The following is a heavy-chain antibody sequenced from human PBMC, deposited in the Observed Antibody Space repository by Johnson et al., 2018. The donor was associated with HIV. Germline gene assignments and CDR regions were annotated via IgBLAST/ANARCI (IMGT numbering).Heavy chain of an antibody. CDR1: GFTFSSYA. Sequence: QVQLVESGGGVVQPGRSLRLSCAASGFTFSSYAMHWVRQAPGKGLEWVAVISYDGTNKYYADSVKGRFTISRDNSKNTLYLQMNSLRAEDTAVYYCAKRYSVSLRDTFDIWGQGTMVTVSS. CDR3: AKRYSVSLRDTFDI. V-gene: IGHV3-30*18. J-gene: IGHJ3*02. CDR2: ISYDGTNK. D-gene: IGHD1-26*01.